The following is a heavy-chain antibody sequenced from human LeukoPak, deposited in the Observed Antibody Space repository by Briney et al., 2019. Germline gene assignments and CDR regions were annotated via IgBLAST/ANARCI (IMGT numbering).Heavy chain of an antibody. Sequence: SETLSLTCTVSGGSISSSSYYRGWIRQPPGKGLEWIGTIYYSGSTYYNPSLKSRVTISVDTSKNRFSLKLRSVTAADTAVYYCATGYTSNCPYNWGQGTLVTVSS. CDR1: GGSISSSSYY. V-gene: IGHV4-39*01. D-gene: IGHD6-13*01. CDR2: IYYSGST. CDR3: ATGYTSNCPYN. J-gene: IGHJ4*02.